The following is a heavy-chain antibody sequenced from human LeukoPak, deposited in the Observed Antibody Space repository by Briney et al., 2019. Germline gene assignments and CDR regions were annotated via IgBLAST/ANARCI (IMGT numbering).Heavy chain of an antibody. CDR3: ARDRGVINYYYYGMDV. D-gene: IGHD3-10*01. V-gene: IGHV3-11*04. J-gene: IGHJ6*02. CDR1: GFTFSDYY. Sequence: GGSLRLSCAASGFTFSDYYMSWIRQAPGKGLEWVSYISSSSSTIYYADSVKGRFTISRDNAKNSLYLQMNSLRDEDTAVYYCARDRGVINYYYYGMDVWGQGTTVTVSS. CDR2: ISSSSSTI.